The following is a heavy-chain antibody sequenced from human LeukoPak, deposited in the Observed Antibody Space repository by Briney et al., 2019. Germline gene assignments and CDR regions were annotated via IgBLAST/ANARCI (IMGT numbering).Heavy chain of an antibody. CDR3: ARGYGDYVPAY. CDR2: ISSSSSYI. V-gene: IGHV3-21*01. Sequence: GGSLRLSCAASGFTFSSYSMNWVRQAPGKGLEWVSSISSSSSYIYYADSVKGRFTISRDNAKNSLYLQMNSPRAEDTAVYYCARGYGDYVPAYWGQGTLVTVSS. D-gene: IGHD4-17*01. CDR1: GFTFSSYS. J-gene: IGHJ4*02.